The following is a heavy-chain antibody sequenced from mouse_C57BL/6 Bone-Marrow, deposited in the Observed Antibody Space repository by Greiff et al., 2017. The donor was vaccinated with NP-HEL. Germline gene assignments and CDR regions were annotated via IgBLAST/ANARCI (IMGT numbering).Heavy chain of an antibody. D-gene: IGHD2-3*01. CDR3: ASDGYYEGYYAMDY. Sequence: VKLQQPGAELVKPGASVKLSCKASGYTFTSYWMHWVKQRPGQGLEWIGMIHPNSGSTNYNEKFKSKATLTVDKSSSTAYMQLSSLTSEDSAVYYCASDGYYEGYYAMDYWGQGTSVTVSS. V-gene: IGHV1-64*01. CDR1: GYTFTSYW. CDR2: IHPNSGST. J-gene: IGHJ4*01.